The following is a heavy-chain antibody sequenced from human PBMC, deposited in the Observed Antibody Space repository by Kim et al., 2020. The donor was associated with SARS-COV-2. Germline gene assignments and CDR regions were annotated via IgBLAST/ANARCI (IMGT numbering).Heavy chain of an antibody. CDR3: ARRCYDSSGYYYFDY. CDR1: GFSLMNYW. D-gene: IGHD3-22*01. CDR2: INGDGSII. Sequence: GGSLRLSCAASGFSLMNYWMHWVRQAPGKGLVWVSRINGDGSIISYADSVKGRFTISRDNAKNTLYLQINSLRAEDTALYYCARRCYDSSGYYYFDYWGQGTLVTV. J-gene: IGHJ4*02. V-gene: IGHV3-74*01.